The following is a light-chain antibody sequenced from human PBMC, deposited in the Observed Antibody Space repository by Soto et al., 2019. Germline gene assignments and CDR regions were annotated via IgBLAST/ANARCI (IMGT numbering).Light chain of an antibody. CDR2: GAS. J-gene: IGKJ5*01. Sequence: EIVLTQSPATLSLSPGERATLSCRASQSVSSYLAWYQQKPGQAPRLLIHGASYRATGIPDRFSGSGSGTHFTLTISRLEPGDFAVYYCQHFGGTTFTFGQGTRLEI. CDR1: QSVSSY. V-gene: IGKV3-20*01. CDR3: QHFGGTTFT.